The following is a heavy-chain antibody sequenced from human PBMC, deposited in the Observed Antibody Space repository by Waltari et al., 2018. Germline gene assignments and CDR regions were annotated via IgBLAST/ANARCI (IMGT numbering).Heavy chain of an antibody. D-gene: IGHD2-21*02. CDR3: AGSEGHIVVVTALDY. Sequence: QVQLQESGPGLVKPSAPMSLTCTVSGGSISSYSWSWIRQPPGKGLEWIGYIYYSGSTNYNPSLKSRVTISVDTSKNQFSLKLSSVTAADTAVYYCAGSEGHIVVVTALDYWGQGTLVTVSS. J-gene: IGHJ4*02. CDR1: GGSISSYS. CDR2: IYYSGST. V-gene: IGHV4-59*08.